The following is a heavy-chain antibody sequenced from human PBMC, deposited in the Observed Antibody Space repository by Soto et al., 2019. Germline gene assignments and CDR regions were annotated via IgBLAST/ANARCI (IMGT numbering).Heavy chain of an antibody. D-gene: IGHD6-13*01. CDR3: ATRELSYSSSWYVWYYYGMDV. Sequence: PSETLSLTCTVSGGSISSYYWSWIRQPPGKGLEWIGYIYYSGSTNYNPSLKSRVTISVDTSKNQFSLKLSSVTAADTAVYYCATRELSYSSSWYVWYYYGMDVWGQGTTVTVSS. CDR2: IYYSGST. J-gene: IGHJ6*02. V-gene: IGHV4-59*08. CDR1: GGSISSYY.